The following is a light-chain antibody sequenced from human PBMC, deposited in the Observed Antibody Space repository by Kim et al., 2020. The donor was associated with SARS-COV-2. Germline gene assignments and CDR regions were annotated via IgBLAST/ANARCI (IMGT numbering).Light chain of an antibody. CDR2: KAF. V-gene: IGKV1-5*03. J-gene: IGKJ1*01. CDR1: QSLNNW. Sequence: ASVGDRVTITCRASQSLNNWLAWYQQKPGKAPKLLIYKAFNLESGVPSRFSGSGSGAEFTLTISSLQPDDFATYYCQQYNSYSWTFGQGTKVEIK. CDR3: QQYNSYSWT.